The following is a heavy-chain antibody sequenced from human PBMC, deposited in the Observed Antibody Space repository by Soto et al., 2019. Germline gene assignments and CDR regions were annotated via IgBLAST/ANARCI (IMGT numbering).Heavy chain of an antibody. V-gene: IGHV1-18*01. CDR1: GYTFTSYG. Sequence: ASVKVSCKASGYTFTSYGISWVRQAPGQGLEWMGWISAYNGNTNYAQKLQGRVTMTTDTSTSTAYMELRSLRSDDTAVYYCARDQGYCISTSCPDDAFDIWGQGTMVTVSS. CDR2: ISAYNGNT. CDR3: ARDQGYCISTSCPDDAFDI. D-gene: IGHD2-2*01. J-gene: IGHJ3*02.